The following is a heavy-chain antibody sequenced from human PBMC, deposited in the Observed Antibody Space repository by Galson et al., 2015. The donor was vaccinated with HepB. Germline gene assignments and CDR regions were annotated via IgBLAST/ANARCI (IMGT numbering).Heavy chain of an antibody. Sequence: SLRLSCAASGFTFSSYEMNWVRQAPGKGLEWVSYISSSGSTIYYADSVKGRFTISRDNAKNSLYLQMNSLRAEDTAVYYCARAIPGTLIALDYWGQGTLVTVSS. D-gene: IGHD3-22*01. V-gene: IGHV3-48*03. CDR3: ARAIPGTLIALDY. J-gene: IGHJ4*02. CDR2: ISSSGSTI. CDR1: GFTFSSYE.